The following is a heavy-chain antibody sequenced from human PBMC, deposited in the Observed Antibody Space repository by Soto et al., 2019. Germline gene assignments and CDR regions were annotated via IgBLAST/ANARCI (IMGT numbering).Heavy chain of an antibody. CDR2: FDPEDAEI. V-gene: IGHV1-24*01. J-gene: IGHJ4*02. Sequence: ASVKVSCKVSGYTLTELSMHWVRQAPGKGLEWMGGFDPEDAEIIYAQKFQGRVTITADESTSTAYMELSSLRSEDTAVYYCARRPVRGYSYGYGLDYWGQGTLVTVSS. CDR1: GYTLTELS. D-gene: IGHD5-18*01. CDR3: ARRPVRGYSYGYGLDY.